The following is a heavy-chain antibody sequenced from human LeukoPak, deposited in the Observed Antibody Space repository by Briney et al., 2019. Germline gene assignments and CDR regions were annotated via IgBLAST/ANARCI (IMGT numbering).Heavy chain of an antibody. D-gene: IGHD2-2*01. V-gene: IGHV4-34*01. Sequence: PSETLSLTCAAYGGSFSGYYWSWIRQPPGKGLEWLGEINHSGSTNYNPSLKSRVTISVDTSKNQFSLKLSSVTAADTAVYYCARGLSVPAAQGYNWFDPWGQGTLVTVSS. J-gene: IGHJ5*02. CDR1: GGSFSGYY. CDR2: INHSGST. CDR3: ARGLSVPAAQGYNWFDP.